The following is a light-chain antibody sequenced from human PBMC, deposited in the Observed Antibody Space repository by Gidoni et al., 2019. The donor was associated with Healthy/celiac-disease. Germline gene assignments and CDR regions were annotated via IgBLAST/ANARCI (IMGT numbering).Light chain of an antibody. CDR2: DAS. Sequence: EIVFPPSPATLSLSPGEIATLSCRASQSVSSYLAWYQQKPGQAPRLLIYDASNRATGIPARFSGSGSGTDFTLTISSLEPEDFAVYYCQQRSNWRGWTFGGGTKVEIK. J-gene: IGKJ1*01. V-gene: IGKV3-11*01. CDR3: QQRSNWRGWT. CDR1: QSVSSY.